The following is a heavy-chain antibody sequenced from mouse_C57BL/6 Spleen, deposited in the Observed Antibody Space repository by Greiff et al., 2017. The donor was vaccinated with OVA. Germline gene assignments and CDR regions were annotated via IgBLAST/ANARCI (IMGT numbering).Heavy chain of an antibody. J-gene: IGHJ2*01. CDR1: GYTFTSYG. Sequence: VQLQQSGAELVRPGSSVKMSCKTSGYTFTSYGINWVKQRPGQGLEWIGYIYTGNGYTEYNEKFKGKATLTSDTSSSTAYMQLSSLTSEDSAIYVCARSDLLLRKGCFDYWGQGTTLTVSS. D-gene: IGHD1-1*01. CDR2: IYTGNGYT. CDR3: ARSDLLLRKGCFDY. V-gene: IGHV1-58*01.